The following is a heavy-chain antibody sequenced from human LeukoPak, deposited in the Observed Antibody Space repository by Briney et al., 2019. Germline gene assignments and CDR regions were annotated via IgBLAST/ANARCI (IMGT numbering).Heavy chain of an antibody. CDR2: INHSGST. D-gene: IGHD6-13*01. CDR1: GGYFSGYY. J-gene: IGHJ5*02. CDR3: ARDGQQLVTSP. V-gene: IGHV4-34*01. Sequence: SETLSLTCAVYGGYFSGYYWSWIRQPPGKGLEWIGEINHSGSTNYNPSLKSRVTISVDTSKNQFSLKLSSVTAADPAVYYCARDGQQLVTSPWGQGTLVTVSS.